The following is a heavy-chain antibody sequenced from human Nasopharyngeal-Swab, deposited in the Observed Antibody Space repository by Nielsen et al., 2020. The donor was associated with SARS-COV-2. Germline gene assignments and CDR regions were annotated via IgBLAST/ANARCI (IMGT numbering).Heavy chain of an antibody. CDR1: GFTFSTYW. J-gene: IGHJ2*01. V-gene: IGHV3-74*03. D-gene: IGHD7-27*01. Sequence: GGSLRLSCAASGFTFSTYWMHWVRQTPGKGLVWVAGINEDGRLIKYADSVRGRFTISRDNARSTVFLQMNSLTVDDTSVYYCAGDPWTTGDYYFDHWGRGTLITVSS. CDR2: INEDGRLI. CDR3: AGDPWTTGDYYFDH.